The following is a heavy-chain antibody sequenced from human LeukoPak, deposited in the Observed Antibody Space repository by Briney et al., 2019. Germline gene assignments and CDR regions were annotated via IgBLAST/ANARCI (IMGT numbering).Heavy chain of an antibody. D-gene: IGHD1-26*01. CDR2: IYYSGST. J-gene: IGHJ4*02. CDR3: ASHRGSYYYHPTEY. Sequence: PSETLSLTCTVSGGSISSSSYYWGWIRQPPAKGLEWIGSIYYSGSTYYNPSLKSRVTISVDTSKNQFSLKLSSVTAADTAVYYCASHRGSYYYHPTEYWGQGTLVTVSS. CDR1: GGSISSSSYY. V-gene: IGHV4-39*01.